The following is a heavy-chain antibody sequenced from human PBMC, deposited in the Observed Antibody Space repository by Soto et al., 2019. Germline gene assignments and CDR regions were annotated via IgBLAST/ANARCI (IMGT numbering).Heavy chain of an antibody. V-gene: IGHV3-64*01. CDR2: ISSNGGST. Sequence: GALRLSCAASGFTFSSYAMHWVRQAPGKGLEYVSAISSNGGSTYYANSVKGRFTISRDNSKNTLYLQMGSLRAEDMAVYYCARDGPLYIGYSYGDYYYGMDVWGQGTTVTVSS. J-gene: IGHJ6*02. CDR3: ARDGPLYIGYSYGDYYYGMDV. CDR1: GFTFSSYA. D-gene: IGHD5-18*01.